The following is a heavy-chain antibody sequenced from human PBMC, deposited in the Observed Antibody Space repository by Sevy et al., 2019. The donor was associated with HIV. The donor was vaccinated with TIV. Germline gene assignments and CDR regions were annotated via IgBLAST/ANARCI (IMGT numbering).Heavy chain of an antibody. V-gene: IGHV3-74*01. Sequence: GGSLRLSCAASGFSFSSYWMHWVRQAPGKGLVWVSRINSDGSSTSYADSVKGRFTISRDKAKNTLYLQMNSLRTEDSAVYYCASDFEPSNYYDSRGYFDYWGQGPLVTVSS. D-gene: IGHD3-22*01. CDR3: ASDFEPSNYYDSRGYFDY. CDR2: INSDGSST. CDR1: GFSFSSYW. J-gene: IGHJ4*02.